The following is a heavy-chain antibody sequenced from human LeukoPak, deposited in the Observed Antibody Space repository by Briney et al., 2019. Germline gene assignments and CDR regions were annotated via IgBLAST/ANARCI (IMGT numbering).Heavy chain of an antibody. CDR1: GFTFDDYG. D-gene: IGHD6-13*01. V-gene: IGHV3-20*01. CDR2: INWNGGST. J-gene: IGHJ6*02. Sequence: GSLRLSCAASGFTFDDYGMSWVRQAPGKGLEWVSGINWNGGSTGYADSVKGRFTISRDNAKNSLYLQMNSLRAEDTALYHCARGIAAAGTWDYYYGMDVWGQGTTVTVSS. CDR3: ARGIAAAGTWDYYYGMDV.